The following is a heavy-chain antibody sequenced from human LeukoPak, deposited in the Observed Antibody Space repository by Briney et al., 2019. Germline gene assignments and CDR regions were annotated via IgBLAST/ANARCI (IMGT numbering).Heavy chain of an antibody. Sequence: TSEALSLTCTVPGGSISTCSWSWIRQPPGKGLEWLGYVSYSGRPNYNPSLKRRFAMSVDTSNSHFSLKLKSVTAADTAVYYCAGRYCTSSTCYVGAVAGYEFWGQGTLVTVSS. V-gene: IGHV4-59*01. CDR3: AGRYCTSSTCYVGAVAGYEF. D-gene: IGHD2-2*01. CDR1: GGSISTCS. J-gene: IGHJ4*02. CDR2: VSYSGRP.